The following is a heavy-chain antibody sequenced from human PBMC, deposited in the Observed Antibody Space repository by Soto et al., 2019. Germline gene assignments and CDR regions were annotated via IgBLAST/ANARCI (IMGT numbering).Heavy chain of an antibody. CDR3: ARAYSDTSGYGLDP. D-gene: IGHD3-22*01. J-gene: IGHJ5*02. CDR2: IYYSDSI. V-gene: IGHV4-59*01. Sequence: QVQLQESGPGLVKPSETLSVSCTVSGGSISSGYWSWIRQPPGKGLEWIGYIYYSDSINYNPSLKSRVIISVDTSKNPFSLSLNSVTAADMAVYYCARAYSDTSGYGLDPWGQGTLVTVSS. CDR1: GGSISSGY.